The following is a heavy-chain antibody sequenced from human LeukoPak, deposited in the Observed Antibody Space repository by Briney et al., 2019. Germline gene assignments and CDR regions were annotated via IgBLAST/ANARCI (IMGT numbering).Heavy chain of an antibody. CDR3: TGGYYGSGSYLPYYYYYMDV. CDR1: GFTFGDYA. V-gene: IGHV3-49*04. D-gene: IGHD3-10*01. CDR2: IRSKAYGGTT. J-gene: IGHJ6*03. Sequence: GGSLRLSCTASGFTFGDYAMSWVRRAPGKGLEWVGFIRSKAYGGTTEYAASVKGRFTISRDDSKSIAYLQMNSLKTEDTAVYYCTGGYYGSGSYLPYYYYYMDVWGKGTTVTISS.